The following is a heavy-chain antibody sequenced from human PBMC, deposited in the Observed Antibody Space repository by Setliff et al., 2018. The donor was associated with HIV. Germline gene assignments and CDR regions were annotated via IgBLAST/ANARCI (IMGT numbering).Heavy chain of an antibody. Sequence: ETLSLTCTVSGGSMNSYYWSWIRQPPGKGLEWIGYIYTSGSTKYNPSLKSRVTMSLDTSKKHFSLNLRSVTAADTAVYYCALTGHRLLRGYMDVWGKGTTVTVSS. CDR1: GGSMNSYY. V-gene: IGHV4-4*09. J-gene: IGHJ6*03. D-gene: IGHD2-15*01. CDR2: IYTSGST. CDR3: ALTGHRLLRGYMDV.